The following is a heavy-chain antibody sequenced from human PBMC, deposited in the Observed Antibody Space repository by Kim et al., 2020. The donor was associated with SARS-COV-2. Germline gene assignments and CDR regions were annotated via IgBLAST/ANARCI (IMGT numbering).Heavy chain of an antibody. Sequence: SETLSLTCAVYGGSFSGYYWSWIRQPPGKGLEWIGEINHSGSTNYNPSLKSRVTISVDTSKNQFSLKLSSVTAADTAVYYCARGRPRISSSWYLGYWGQGTLVTVSS. CDR3: ARGRPRISSSWYLGY. J-gene: IGHJ4*02. CDR2: INHSGST. V-gene: IGHV4-34*01. CDR1: GGSFSGYY. D-gene: IGHD6-13*01.